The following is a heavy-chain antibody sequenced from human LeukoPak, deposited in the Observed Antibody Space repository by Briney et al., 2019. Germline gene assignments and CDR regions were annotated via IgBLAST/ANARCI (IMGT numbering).Heavy chain of an antibody. J-gene: IGHJ6*04. D-gene: IGHD3-10*02. V-gene: IGHV3-48*03. CDR1: GFTFSSYE. CDR2: ISSSGSTT. Sequence: PGGSLRLSCAASGFTFSSYEMNWVRQAPGKGLEWVSYISSSGSTTYYADSVKGRFTISRDNAKNSLHLQMNSLRAEDTAVYYCAELGITMIGGVWGKGTTVTISS. CDR3: AELGITMIGGV.